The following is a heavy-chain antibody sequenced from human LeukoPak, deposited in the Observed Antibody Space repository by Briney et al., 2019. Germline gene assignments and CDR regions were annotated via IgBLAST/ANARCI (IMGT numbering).Heavy chain of an antibody. V-gene: IGHV3-23*01. CDR1: GFTFSANA. J-gene: IGHJ3*01. CDR2: ISGSGNTI. D-gene: IGHD6-19*01. Sequence: GGSLRLSCATAGFTFSANAMSWVRQAPGKGLEWVSVISGSGNTIYYADSVKGRFTISRDNFKNTLFLQMTGLGAEDTARYYCVKDQEWLVAFDFWGQGTVVTVSS. CDR3: VKDQEWLVAFDF.